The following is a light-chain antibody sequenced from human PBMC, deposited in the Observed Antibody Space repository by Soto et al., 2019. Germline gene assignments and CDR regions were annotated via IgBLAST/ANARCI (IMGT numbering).Light chain of an antibody. CDR3: QQYNSYST. J-gene: IGKJ1*01. CDR2: AAS. Sequence: DIQMTQSPSTLSASVGDRVTITCSASQSISTWLAWYQQKPGKAPKLLNYAASRLESGVPSRFSGSGSGTEFTLTISSLQPEDSASYYCQQYNSYSTFGQGTKVDIK. V-gene: IGKV1-5*01. CDR1: QSISTW.